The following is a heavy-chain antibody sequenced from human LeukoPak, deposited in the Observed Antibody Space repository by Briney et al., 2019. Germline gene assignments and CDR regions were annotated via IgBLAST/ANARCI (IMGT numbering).Heavy chain of an antibody. J-gene: IGHJ4*02. V-gene: IGHV3-74*01. Sequence: GGSLRLSCAASGFTFRSYWMHWVRQAPRKGLVWVSLINIDGSSGSYADSVEGRFTISRDNAKNTVYLQMNSLRAEDTAVYYCTREVSGSLYFDYWGQGTLVTVSS. CDR3: TREVSGSLYFDY. CDR1: GFTFRSYW. D-gene: IGHD1-26*01. CDR2: INIDGSSG.